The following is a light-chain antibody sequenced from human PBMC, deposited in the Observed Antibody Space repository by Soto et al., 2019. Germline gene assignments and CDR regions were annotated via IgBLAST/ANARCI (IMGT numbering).Light chain of an antibody. J-gene: IGKJ1*01. Sequence: DIQVTQSPSSLSASVGDRVTITCRASQDISGHLAWYQQKPGKVPKLLIYEASTLQSRVPSRFSASDSGTDFTLTISSLQPEDVATYYCQKYNGTPRTFGQGTKVELK. V-gene: IGKV1-27*01. CDR2: EAS. CDR3: QKYNGTPRT. CDR1: QDISGH.